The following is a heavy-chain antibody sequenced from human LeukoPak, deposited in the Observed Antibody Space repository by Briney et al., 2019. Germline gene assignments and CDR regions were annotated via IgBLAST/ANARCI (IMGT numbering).Heavy chain of an antibody. V-gene: IGHV4-38-2*02. CDR1: GYSISSGYY. D-gene: IGHD3-10*01. J-gene: IGHJ4*02. Sequence: SETLSLTCTVSGYSISSGYYWGWIRQPPGKELEWIGSIYHSGSTYYNPSLKSRVTISVDTSKNQFSLKLSSVTAADTAVYYCASQLDYGSGSGWGQGTLVTVSS. CDR2: IYHSGST. CDR3: ASQLDYGSGSG.